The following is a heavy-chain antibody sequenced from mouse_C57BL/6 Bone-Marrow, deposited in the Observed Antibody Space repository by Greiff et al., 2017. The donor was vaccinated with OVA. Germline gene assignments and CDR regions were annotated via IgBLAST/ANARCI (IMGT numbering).Heavy chain of an antibody. V-gene: IGHV1-7*01. J-gene: IGHJ2*01. CDR3: ASTLLTPYYFDY. CDR1: GYTFTSYW. Sequence: QVQLQQPGAELVKPGASVKLSCKASGYTFTSYWMHWVKQRPGQGLEWIGNINPSSGYTKYNQKFKGKATLTADKSSSTAYMQLSSLTYEDSAFYCCASTLLTPYYFDYWGQGTTLTVSS. CDR2: INPSSGYT.